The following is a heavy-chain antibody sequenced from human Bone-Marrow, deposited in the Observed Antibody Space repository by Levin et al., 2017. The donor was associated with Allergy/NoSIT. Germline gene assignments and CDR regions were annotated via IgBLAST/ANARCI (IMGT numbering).Heavy chain of an antibody. V-gene: IGHV1-18*01. J-gene: IGHJ3*02. CDR3: ARVTFGEAFDI. D-gene: IGHD3-10*01. CDR2: INVNNGNT. Sequence: PGESLKISCKASGYTFSNYGINWVRQAPGQGLEWLGWINVNNGNTNYARNIQDRVTLTTDTSTNTAYMDLRSLRSDDTAVYFCARVTFGEAFDIWGQGTMVTVS. CDR1: GYTFSNYG.